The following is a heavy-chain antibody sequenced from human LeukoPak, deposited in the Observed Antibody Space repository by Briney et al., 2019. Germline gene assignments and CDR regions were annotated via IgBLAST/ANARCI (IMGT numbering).Heavy chain of an antibody. J-gene: IGHJ4*02. V-gene: IGHV4-59*08. CDR3: ARQYYYDSSVDY. CDR1: GGSISSYY. D-gene: IGHD3-22*01. Sequence: SETLSLTCTVSGGSISSYYWSWIRQPPGKGLEWIGYIYYSGSTNYNPSLKSRVTISVDTSKNQFSLKLSSVTAADTAVYYCARQYYYDSSVDYWGQGTLVTDSS. CDR2: IYYSGST.